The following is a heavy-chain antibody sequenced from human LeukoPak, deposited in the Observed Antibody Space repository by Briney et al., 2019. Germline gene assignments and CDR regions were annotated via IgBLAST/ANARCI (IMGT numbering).Heavy chain of an antibody. CDR2: MSHDGSNI. CDR3: AKVLRDFDWFPFDF. V-gene: IGHV3-30*18. Sequence: GGSLRLSCAASGFTFNTFNMHWVRQAPGKGLEWVGVMSHDGSNIFYGDSVRGRFTISRDNSKNTLYLQMTNLRAEDTAVYFCAKVLRDFDWFPFDFGGQGTPVTVSS. J-gene: IGHJ4*02. CDR1: GFTFNTFN. D-gene: IGHD3-9*01.